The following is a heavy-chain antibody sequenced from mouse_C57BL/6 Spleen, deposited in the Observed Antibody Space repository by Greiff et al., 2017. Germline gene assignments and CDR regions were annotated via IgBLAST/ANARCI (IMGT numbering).Heavy chain of an antibody. CDR1: GYAFSSYW. J-gene: IGHJ2*01. V-gene: IGHV1-80*01. Sequence: QVHVKQSGAELVKPGASVKISCKASGYAFSSYWMNWVKQRPGKGLEWIGQIYPGDGDTNYNGKFKGKATLTADKSSSTAYMQLSSLTSEDSAVYFCARRDGSSYVDYFDYWGQGTTLTVSS. D-gene: IGHD1-1*01. CDR3: ARRDGSSYVDYFDY. CDR2: IYPGDGDT.